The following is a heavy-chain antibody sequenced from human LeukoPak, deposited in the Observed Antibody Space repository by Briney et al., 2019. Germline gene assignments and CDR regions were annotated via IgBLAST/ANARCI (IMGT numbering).Heavy chain of an antibody. J-gene: IGHJ5*02. D-gene: IGHD3-16*01. CDR2: IYYSGNT. V-gene: IGHV4-59*01. CDR1: GGSISSYY. Sequence: RSSETLSLTCTVSGGSISSYYWSWVRQPPGKGLEWIGYIYYSGNTNYNPSLKSRVTISVDTARNQFSLKLSSVTAADTAVYYCARRVGSWFDPWGQGTLVTVSS. CDR3: ARRVGSWFDP.